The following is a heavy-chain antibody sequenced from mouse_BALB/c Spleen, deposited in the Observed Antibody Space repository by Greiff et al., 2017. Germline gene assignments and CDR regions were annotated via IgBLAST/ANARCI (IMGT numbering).Heavy chain of an antibody. D-gene: IGHD2-2*01. CDR3: ARDWIVGYDGMEAMDY. V-gene: IGHV5-6-5*01. Sequence: DVMLVESGGGLVKPGGSLKLSCAASGFTFSGYAMSWVSQTPEKRLEWVASISSGGSTYYPDSVQGRFTISRDNARNILYLQMSSRRSEDTAMYYCARDWIVGYDGMEAMDYWGQGTSVTVSS. CDR2: ISSGGST. CDR1: GFTFSGYA. J-gene: IGHJ4*01.